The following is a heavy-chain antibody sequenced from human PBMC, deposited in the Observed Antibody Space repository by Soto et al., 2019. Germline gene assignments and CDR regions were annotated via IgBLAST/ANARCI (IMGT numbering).Heavy chain of an antibody. V-gene: IGHV3-48*02. CDR1: GFTFSSYS. CDR3: ARTLTHLGYCSGGSCRPVDY. CDR2: ISSSSSTI. D-gene: IGHD2-15*01. Sequence: GGSLRLSCAASGFTFSSYSMNWVRQAPGKGLEWVSYISSSSSTIYYADSVKGRFTISRDNAKNSLYLQMNSLRDEDTAVYYCARTLTHLGYCSGGSCRPVDYWGQGT. J-gene: IGHJ4*02.